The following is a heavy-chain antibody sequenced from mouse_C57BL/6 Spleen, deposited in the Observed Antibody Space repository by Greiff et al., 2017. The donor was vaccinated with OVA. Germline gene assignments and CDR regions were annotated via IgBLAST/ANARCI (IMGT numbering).Heavy chain of an antibody. CDR2: INPNNGGT. Sequence: EVQLQQSGPELVKPGASVKIPCKASGYTFTDYNMDWVKQSHGKSLEWIGDINPNNGGTIYNQKFKGKATLTVDKSSSTAYMELRSLTSEDTAVYYCPRGIYYGNSYWYFDVWGTGTTVTVSS. J-gene: IGHJ1*03. CDR1: GYTFTDYN. V-gene: IGHV1-18*01. D-gene: IGHD2-1*01. CDR3: PRGIYYGNSYWYFDV.